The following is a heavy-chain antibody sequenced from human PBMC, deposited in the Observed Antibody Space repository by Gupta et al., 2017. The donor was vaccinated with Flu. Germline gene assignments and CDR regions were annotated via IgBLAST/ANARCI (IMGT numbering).Heavy chain of an antibody. CDR2: ISGSGGST. J-gene: IGHJ4*02. V-gene: IGHV3-23*01. Sequence: VRQAPGKGLEWVSAISGSGGSTYYADSVKGRFTISRDNSKNTLYLQMNSLRAEDTAVYYCAKDFSVRAVAGTSYTFDYWGQGTLVTVSS. D-gene: IGHD6-19*01. CDR3: AKDFSVRAVAGTSYTFDY.